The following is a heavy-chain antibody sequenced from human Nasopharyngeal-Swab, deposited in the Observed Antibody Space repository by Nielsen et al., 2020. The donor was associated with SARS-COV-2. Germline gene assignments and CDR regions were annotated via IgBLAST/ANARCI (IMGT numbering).Heavy chain of an antibody. CDR2: ISFDGSKK. J-gene: IGHJ6*02. Sequence: GGSLRLSCAASGFTFSNYWMHWVRQAPGKGLEWVAVISFDGSKKYYADSVKGRFTISRDSSKNTLYLQMNSLRAEDTAVYYCARDTSVDIVLLYYGMDVWGQGTTVTVSS. V-gene: IGHV3-30*03. CDR3: ARDTSVDIVLLYYGMDV. CDR1: GFTFSNYW. D-gene: IGHD5-12*01.